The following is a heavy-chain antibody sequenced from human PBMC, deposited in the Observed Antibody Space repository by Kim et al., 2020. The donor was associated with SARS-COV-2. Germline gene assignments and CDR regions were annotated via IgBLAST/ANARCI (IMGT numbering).Heavy chain of an antibody. Sequence: GGSLRLSCAASGFTFSSYAMHWVRQAPGKGLEWVAVISYDGSNKYYADSVKGRFTISRDNSKNTLYLQMNSLRAEDTAVYYCARIGWIQLWSFDYWGQGTLVTVSS. J-gene: IGHJ4*02. V-gene: IGHV3-30*04. CDR1: GFTFSSYA. CDR2: ISYDGSNK. D-gene: IGHD5-18*01. CDR3: ARIGWIQLWSFDY.